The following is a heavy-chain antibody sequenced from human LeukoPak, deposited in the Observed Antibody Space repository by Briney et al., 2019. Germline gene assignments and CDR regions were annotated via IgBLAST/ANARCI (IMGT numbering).Heavy chain of an antibody. J-gene: IGHJ6*03. CDR3: AGGCYPEYYYYYMDV. CDR2: ISGSGGST. D-gene: IGHD3-16*01. Sequence: GGSLRLSCAASGFTFSSYAMSWVRQAPGKGLEWVSAISGSGGSTYYADSVKGRFTISRDNSKNTLYLQMNSLRAEDTAVYYCAGGCYPEYYYYYMDVWGKGTTVTVSS. V-gene: IGHV3-23*01. CDR1: GFTFSSYA.